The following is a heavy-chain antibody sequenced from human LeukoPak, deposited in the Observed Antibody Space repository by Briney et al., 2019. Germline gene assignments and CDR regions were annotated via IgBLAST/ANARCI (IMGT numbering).Heavy chain of an antibody. D-gene: IGHD4-17*01. CDR2: ISYDGSNK. CDR3: AKLWIGYGDSPDY. V-gene: IGHV3-30*18. Sequence: TGGSLRLSCAASGFTFSSYGMHWVRQAPGKGLEWVAVISYDGSNKYYADSVKGRFTISRDNSKNTLYLQMNSLRAEDTAVYYCAKLWIGYGDSPDYWGQGTLVTVSS. CDR1: GFTFSSYG. J-gene: IGHJ4*02.